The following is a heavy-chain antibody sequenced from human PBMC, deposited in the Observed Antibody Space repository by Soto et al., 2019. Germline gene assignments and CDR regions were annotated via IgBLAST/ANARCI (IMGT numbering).Heavy chain of an antibody. CDR1: GAWVSGDRAA. D-gene: IGHD3-10*01. J-gene: IGHJ6*01. CDR3: ATGMLNRGHHYPDV. Sequence: SPTLSLTHPISGAWVSGDRAAWNWLRQCASRGLEWLGRAYYRSKWYIEYAPSVQSRMTINADTSKNHVTLQVNSVTPEDTAMYYCATGMLNRGHHYPDVWGQGTSVTVSS. CDR2: AYYRSKWYI. V-gene: IGHV6-1*01.